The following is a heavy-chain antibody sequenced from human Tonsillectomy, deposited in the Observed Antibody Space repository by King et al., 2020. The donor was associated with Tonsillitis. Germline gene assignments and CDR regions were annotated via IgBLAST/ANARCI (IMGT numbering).Heavy chain of an antibody. J-gene: IGHJ4*02. CDR2: IYPGDSDT. CDR3: ARSRGSSWANFDY. D-gene: IGHD6-13*01. V-gene: IGHV5-51*01. CDR1: GYSFTSYW. Sequence: VQLVESGAEVKKPGESLKISCKGSGYSFTSYWIGWVRQMPGKGLEWMGIIYPGDSDTRNSPSFQGQVTISAEKSISTAYLQWSSLKASDTAMYYCARSRGSSWANFDYWGQGTLVTVSS.